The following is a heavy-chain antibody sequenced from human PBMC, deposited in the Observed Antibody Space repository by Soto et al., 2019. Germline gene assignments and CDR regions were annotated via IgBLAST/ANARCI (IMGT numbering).Heavy chain of an antibody. Sequence: QVQLVESGGGVVQPGRSLSLSCAASGFTFSSYAMHWVRQAPGKGLEWVAVISYDGSNKYYADSVKGRFTISRDNSKNTLYLQMNSLRAEDTAVYYCARDLGASIAALYGMDVWGQGTTVTVSS. J-gene: IGHJ6*02. CDR3: ARDLGASIAALYGMDV. D-gene: IGHD6-6*01. V-gene: IGHV3-30-3*01. CDR2: ISYDGSNK. CDR1: GFTFSSYA.